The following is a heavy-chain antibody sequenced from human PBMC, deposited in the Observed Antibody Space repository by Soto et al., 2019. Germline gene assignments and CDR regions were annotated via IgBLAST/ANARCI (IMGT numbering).Heavy chain of an antibody. V-gene: IGHV1-46*01. CDR1: GYTFTSYY. Sequence: ASVKVSCKASGYTFTSYYLHWVRQAPGQGLQWMGISNPSGGSTSYAQKFQGRVTMTRDTSTSTVYLELSSLRSEDTAVYYCAREQIAVAGKLAFDIWGQAPMVTVSS. CDR2: SNPSGGST. D-gene: IGHD6-19*01. CDR3: AREQIAVAGKLAFDI. J-gene: IGHJ3*02.